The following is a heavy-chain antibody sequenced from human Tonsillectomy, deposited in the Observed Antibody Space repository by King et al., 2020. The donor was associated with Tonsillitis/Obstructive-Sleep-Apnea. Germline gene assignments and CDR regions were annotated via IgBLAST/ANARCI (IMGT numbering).Heavy chain of an antibody. CDR2: INHRGST. V-gene: IGHV4-34*01. J-gene: IGHJ5*02. CDR1: GGSFSGDY. D-gene: IGHD2-2*01. Sequence: VQLQQWGAGLLKPSETLSLTCAVYGGSFSGDYWSWIRQPPGKGLEWIGEINHRGSTNYNASLNSRVTQSVDTSTTQLSLKLSSLTAADTAVYYCARGTRDCSSTSCYASWFDPWGQGTLVTVSS. CDR3: ARGTRDCSSTSCYASWFDP.